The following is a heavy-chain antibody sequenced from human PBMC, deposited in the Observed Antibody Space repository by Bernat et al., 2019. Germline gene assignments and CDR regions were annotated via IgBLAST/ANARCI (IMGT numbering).Heavy chain of an antibody. V-gene: IGHV4-34*01. CDR2: ISHSGST. CDR3: ARGLPGPRLQH. Sequence: QVQLQQWGAGLLKPSETLSLICAVNGGSFSGHYWTWIRQPPGKGLEWIGEISHSGSTSYNSSLKSRVTISVDTSHNQFSLKLTSVTAADTALYYCARGLPGPRLQHWGQGSLLTVSS. CDR1: GGSFSGHY. J-gene: IGHJ1*01.